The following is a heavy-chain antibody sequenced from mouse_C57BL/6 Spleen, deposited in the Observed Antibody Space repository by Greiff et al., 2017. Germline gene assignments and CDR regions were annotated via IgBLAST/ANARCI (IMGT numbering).Heavy chain of an antibody. V-gene: IGHV1-69*01. CDR2: IDPSDSYT. CDR1: GYTFTSYW. Sequence: QVQLQQPGAELVMPGASVKLSCKASGYTFTSYWMHWVKQRPGQGLEWIEEIDPSDSYTNYNQKFKGKSTLTVDKSSSTAYMQLSSLTSEDSAVYYCERQVVATLDYFDYWGQGNTLTVAS. J-gene: IGHJ2*01. CDR3: ERQVVATLDYFDY. D-gene: IGHD1-1*01.